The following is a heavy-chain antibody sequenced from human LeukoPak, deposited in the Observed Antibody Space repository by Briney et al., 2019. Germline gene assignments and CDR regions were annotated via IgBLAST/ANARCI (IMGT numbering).Heavy chain of an antibody. D-gene: IGHD2-8*01. CDR2: INHSGST. V-gene: IGHV4-34*01. CDR1: GGSFSGYY. Sequence: SETLSLTCAVYGGSFSGYYWSWIRQPPGKGLEWIGEINHSGSTNYNPSLKSRVTISVDKSKNQFSLKLSSVTAADTAVYYCASLLVTKGMGYWGQGTLVTVSS. J-gene: IGHJ4*02. CDR3: ASLLVTKGMGY.